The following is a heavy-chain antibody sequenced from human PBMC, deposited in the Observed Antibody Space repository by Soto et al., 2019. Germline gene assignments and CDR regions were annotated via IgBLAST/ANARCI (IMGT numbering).Heavy chain of an antibody. Sequence: GASVKVSCKASGCTFSSCRINWVRQAPGQGLEWVGGIVPIYRTADYAQKFQGRVTITADEYARTAYMELRSLKSQDTAVYYCARDSGAKLSSSWGQGTLVTVSS. D-gene: IGHD6-13*01. J-gene: IGHJ4*02. CDR2: IVPIYRTA. CDR1: GCTFSSCR. V-gene: IGHV1-69*13. CDR3: ARDSGAKLSSS.